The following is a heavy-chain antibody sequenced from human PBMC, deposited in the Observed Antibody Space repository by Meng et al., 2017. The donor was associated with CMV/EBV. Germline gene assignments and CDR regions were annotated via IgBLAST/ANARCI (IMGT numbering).Heavy chain of an antibody. Sequence: GSLSSGGYYWSWIRQPPGKGLEWIGYIYYSGSTYYNPSLKSRVTISVDTSKNQFSLKLSSVTAADTAVYYCARGGIAAAGSDFFDYWGQGTLVTVSS. CDR1: GSLSSGGYY. J-gene: IGHJ4*02. D-gene: IGHD6-13*01. V-gene: IGHV4-31*02. CDR3: ARGGIAAAGSDFFDY. CDR2: IYYSGST.